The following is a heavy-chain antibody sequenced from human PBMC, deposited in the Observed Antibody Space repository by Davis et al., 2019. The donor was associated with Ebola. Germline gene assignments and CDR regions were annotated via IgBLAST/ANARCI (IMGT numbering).Heavy chain of an antibody. CDR1: GFTFDDYA. CDR2: ISSSGSSI. V-gene: IGHV3-11*01. D-gene: IGHD5-12*01. J-gene: IGHJ6*02. Sequence: GESLKISCAASGFTFDDYAMSWVRQAPGKGLEWVSYISSSGSSIYYADSVKGRFTISRDNAKNSLYLQMNSLRAEDTALYYCAKDLKGGYALYYYYGMDVWGQGTTVTVSS. CDR3: AKDLKGGYALYYYYGMDV.